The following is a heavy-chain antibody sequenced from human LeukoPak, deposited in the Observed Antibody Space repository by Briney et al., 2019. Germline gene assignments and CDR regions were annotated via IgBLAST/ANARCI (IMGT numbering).Heavy chain of an antibody. D-gene: IGHD3-3*01. CDR1: GFSFRSCG. V-gene: IGHV3-30*02. CDR2: IQYDGSNK. Sequence: GGSLRLSCAASGFSFRSCGMHWVRQAPGKGLEWVAFIQYDGSNKYYADSVKGRFTISRDNSKNTLFLKMNSLRAADTAVYYCAKGAGVGFDYWGQGTLVSVCS. CDR3: AKGAGVGFDY. J-gene: IGHJ4*02.